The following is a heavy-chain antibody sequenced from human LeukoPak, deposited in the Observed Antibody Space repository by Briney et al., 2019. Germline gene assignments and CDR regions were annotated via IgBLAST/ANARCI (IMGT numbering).Heavy chain of an antibody. Sequence: GGSLRLSCAASGFTFSSYGMHWVRQAPGKGLEWVAFIRYDGSNKYYADSVKGRFTISRDNSKNTLYLQMNSLRAEDTAVYYCGKEPGGEQLFDYWGRGPLVTVSS. CDR1: GFTFSSYG. D-gene: IGHD6-13*01. V-gene: IGHV3-30*02. CDR2: IRYDGSNK. CDR3: GKEPGGEQLFDY. J-gene: IGHJ4*02.